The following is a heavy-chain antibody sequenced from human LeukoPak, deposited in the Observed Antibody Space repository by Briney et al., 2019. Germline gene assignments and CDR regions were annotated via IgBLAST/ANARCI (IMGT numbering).Heavy chain of an antibody. CDR2: ISAYNGDT. D-gene: IGHD1-1*01. V-gene: IGHV1-18*01. CDR3: ARGRLHQDNDY. Sequence: GASVKVSCKASGYTFTRYGISWVRQAPGQGLEWMGWISAYNGDTNFSQNLQGRVTMTTDTSTSTAYMELRRLTSDDTAVYYCARGRLHQDNDYWGQGTLVTVSS. CDR1: GYTFTRYG. J-gene: IGHJ4*02.